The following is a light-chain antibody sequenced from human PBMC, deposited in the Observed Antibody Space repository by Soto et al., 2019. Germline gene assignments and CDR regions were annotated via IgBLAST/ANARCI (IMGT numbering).Light chain of an antibody. J-gene: IGKJ1*01. V-gene: IGKV3-15*01. Sequence: EIVMTQSPATLSVSPGERATLSCRASQSVSSNLAWYQQRPGQAPRLLIYGASTRATGIPARFSGSGSGTEFTLTISSLQSEEFAVDYCQQYNNRRRGTFGQGTKVEIK. CDR3: QQYNNRRRGT. CDR1: QSVSSN. CDR2: GAS.